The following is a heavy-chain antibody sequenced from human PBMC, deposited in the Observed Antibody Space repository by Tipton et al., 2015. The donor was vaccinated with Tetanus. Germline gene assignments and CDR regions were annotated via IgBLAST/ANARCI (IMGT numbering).Heavy chain of an antibody. J-gene: IGHJ4*02. D-gene: IGHD2-15*01. CDR2: SWYDGTDK. Sequence: SLRLCCAASGFIFSSYGIHWVRQAPGKGLEWVAVSWYDGTDKYYADSVKGRFTISRDNSKSTLYLQMNSLRAEDTAVYYCAREADCSGGSCFSGDFDNWGQGTQVTVSS. CDR3: AREADCSGGSCFSGDFDN. V-gene: IGHV3-33*01. CDR1: GFIFSSYG.